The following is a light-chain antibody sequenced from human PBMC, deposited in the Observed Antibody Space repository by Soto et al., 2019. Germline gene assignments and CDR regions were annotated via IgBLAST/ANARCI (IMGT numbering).Light chain of an antibody. CDR1: QTISSW. V-gene: IGKV1-5*03. Sequence: DIQMTRSPSTLSASVGDRVTITCRASQTISSWLAWYQHKPGKPPKLLIYKASSLGSGVPSRFSGSGSGTEFTLTISSLQPDDFATYYCQQYKSPAWTFGQGTKVEIK. J-gene: IGKJ1*01. CDR3: QQYKSPAWT. CDR2: KAS.